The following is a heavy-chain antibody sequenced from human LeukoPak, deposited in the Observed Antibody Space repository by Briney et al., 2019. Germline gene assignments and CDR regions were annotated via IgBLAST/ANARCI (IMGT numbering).Heavy chain of an antibody. D-gene: IGHD3-22*01. CDR3: AKFWGGGERYYYDSSGYDY. CDR1: GFTFSSYA. Sequence: GGSLRLSCTASGFTFSSYAMNWVRQAPGKGLEWVSGIGAGGTFTYYADSVKGRFTISRDNSRNTLYLQMNSLRAEDTAVYYCAKFWGGGERYYYDSSGYDYWGQGTLVTVSS. J-gene: IGHJ4*02. CDR2: IGAGGTFT. V-gene: IGHV3-23*01.